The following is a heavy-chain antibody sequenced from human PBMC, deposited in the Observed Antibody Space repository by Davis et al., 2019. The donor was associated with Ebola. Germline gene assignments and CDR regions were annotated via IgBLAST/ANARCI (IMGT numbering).Heavy chain of an antibody. J-gene: IGHJ4*02. Sequence: GGSLRLSCADSGFTFSNYGMHWVRQAPGKGLEWVAVISYDGSNKYYADSVKGRFTISRDNSKNTLYLQMNSLRPEDTAVYYCATAPPREATIDDWGQGTLVTVSS. CDR1: GFTFSNYG. CDR2: ISYDGSNK. V-gene: IGHV3-30*03. D-gene: IGHD5-12*01. CDR3: ATAPPREATIDD.